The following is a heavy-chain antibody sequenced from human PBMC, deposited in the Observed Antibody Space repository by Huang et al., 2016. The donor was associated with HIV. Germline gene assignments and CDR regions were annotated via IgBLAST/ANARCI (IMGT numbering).Heavy chain of an antibody. CDR2: IIHSCGTA. CDR3: ARTAYSYGFRQGYNWFDP. J-gene: IGHJ5*02. D-gene: IGHD5-18*01. V-gene: IGHV1-69*13. CDR1: GGTFSSYA. Sequence: QVLLVQSGAEVRKPGSSVKVSCTAFGGTFSSYAISWVRQAPGQGLEWMGGIIHSCGTANYTQKFQGRGTMTVDESTNTGYMELTRLTSEDTAVYYCARTAYSYGFRQGYNWFDPWGQGTPVTVSS.